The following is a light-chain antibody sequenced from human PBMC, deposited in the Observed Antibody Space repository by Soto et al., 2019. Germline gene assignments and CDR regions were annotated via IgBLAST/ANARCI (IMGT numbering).Light chain of an antibody. CDR2: DVT. J-gene: IGLJ3*02. CDR3: SSFTSSSILV. CDR1: SSDVGGYNF. Sequence: QSALTQPASVSGSPGQSITISCTGTSSDVGGYNFVSWYQQYPGRAPKLIIYDVTNRPSGVSNRFSGSKSGNTASLTISGLQTEDEADYYCSSFTSSSILVFGRGTKLTVL. V-gene: IGLV2-14*03.